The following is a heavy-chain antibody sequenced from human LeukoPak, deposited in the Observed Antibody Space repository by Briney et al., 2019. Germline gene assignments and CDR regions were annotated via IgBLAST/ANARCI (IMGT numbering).Heavy chain of an antibody. J-gene: IGHJ5*02. CDR3: ARGGQDDFWSATTWFDP. V-gene: IGHV1-2*02. CDR1: GYTFTGYY. D-gene: IGHD3-3*01. Sequence: GASVKVSCKASGYTFTGYYMHWVRQAPGQGLEWMGWINPNSGGTNYAQKFQGRVTMTRDTSISTAYMELSRLRSDDTAVYYCARGGQDDFWSATTWFDPWGQGTLVTVSS. CDR2: INPNSGGT.